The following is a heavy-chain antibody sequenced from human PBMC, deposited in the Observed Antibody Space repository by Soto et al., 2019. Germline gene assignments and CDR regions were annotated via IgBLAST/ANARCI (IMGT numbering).Heavy chain of an antibody. J-gene: IGHJ4*02. CDR3: AKDIDYGVEAAGYFDY. D-gene: IGHD6-13*01. CDR1: GFTFDDYA. V-gene: IGHV3-9*01. CDR2: ISRNSGSI. Sequence: EVQLVESGGGLVQPGRSLRLSCAASGFTFDDYAMHWVRQAPGKGLECVSGISRNSGSIGYADYVKGRFTISRDNAKNSLYMQMNSLRAEDTALYYCAKDIDYGVEAAGYFDYWGQGTLVTVSS.